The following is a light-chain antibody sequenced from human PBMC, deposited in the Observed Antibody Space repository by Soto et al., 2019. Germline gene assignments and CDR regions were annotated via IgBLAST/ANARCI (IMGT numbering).Light chain of an antibody. V-gene: IGLV2-8*01. CDR3: ASYAGSDNVI. CDR2: EVS. CDR1: SSDIGGFNF. J-gene: IGLJ2*01. Sequence: QSALTQPPSASGSPGQSVTISCTGTSSDIGGFNFVSWYQQHPGKAPKLMIYEVSKRPSGVPDRVSGSKSANTASLTVSGLQTEDEADYDCASYAGSDNVIFGGGTKVTVL.